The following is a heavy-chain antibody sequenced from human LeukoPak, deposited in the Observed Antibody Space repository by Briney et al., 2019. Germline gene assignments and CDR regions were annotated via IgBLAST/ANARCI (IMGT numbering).Heavy chain of an antibody. D-gene: IGHD3-16*02. CDR2: ISSSGTTI. J-gene: IGHJ4*02. CDR1: GFTFSTYE. V-gene: IGHV3-48*03. CDR3: ARVRYQTADY. Sequence: GGSLRLSCAASGFTFSTYEMNWVRQAPGKGLEWFSYISSSGTTIHDADSVKCRYTISRDNAKNSVYLQMNSLRVEDTAVYYCARVRYQTADYWGQGTLVTVSS.